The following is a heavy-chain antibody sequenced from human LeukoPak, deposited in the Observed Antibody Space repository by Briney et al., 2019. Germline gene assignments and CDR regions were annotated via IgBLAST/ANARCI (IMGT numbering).Heavy chain of an antibody. Sequence: GGSLRLSCAASGFTFSSYEMNWVRQAPGKGLEWVSYISSSGSTIYYADSVKGRFTISRDNAKSSLYLQMNSLRAEDTAVYYCAREGYCSSTSCSLDYWGQGTLVTVSS. V-gene: IGHV3-48*03. J-gene: IGHJ4*02. D-gene: IGHD2-2*01. CDR3: AREGYCSSTSCSLDY. CDR1: GFTFSSYE. CDR2: ISSSGSTI.